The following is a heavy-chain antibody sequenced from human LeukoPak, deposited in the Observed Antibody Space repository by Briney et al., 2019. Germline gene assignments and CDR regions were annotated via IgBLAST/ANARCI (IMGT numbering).Heavy chain of an antibody. Sequence: GGSLRLSCAASGFIFSSYVMSWVRQAPGKGLEWVSGIGGSGGSTYYADSVKGRFTLSRGNSKNALYLQMSSLRAEDTAVYYCVRDPRYWGQGTLVTVSS. J-gene: IGHJ4*02. CDR1: GFIFSSYV. CDR2: IGGSGGST. CDR3: VRDPRY. V-gene: IGHV3-23*01.